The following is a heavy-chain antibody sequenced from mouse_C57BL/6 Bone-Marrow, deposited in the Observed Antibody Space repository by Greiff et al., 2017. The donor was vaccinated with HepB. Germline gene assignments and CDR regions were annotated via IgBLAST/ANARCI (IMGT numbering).Heavy chain of an antibody. D-gene: IGHD4-1*01. J-gene: IGHJ4*01. Sequence: VQLKESGAELARPGASVKLSCKASGYTFTSYGISWVKQRTGQGLEWIGEIYPRSGNTYYNEKFKGKATLTADKSSSTAYMELRSLTSEDSAVYFCARWDYYYAMDYWGQGTSVTVSS. CDR3: ARWDYYYAMDY. CDR1: GYTFTSYG. V-gene: IGHV1-81*01. CDR2: IYPRSGNT.